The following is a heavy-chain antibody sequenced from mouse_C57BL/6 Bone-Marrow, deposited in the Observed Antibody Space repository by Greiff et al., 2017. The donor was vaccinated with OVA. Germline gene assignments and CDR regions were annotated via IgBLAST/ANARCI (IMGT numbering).Heavy chain of an antibody. CDR3: ARTAFYYGYYDY. J-gene: IGHJ2*01. CDR2: INPSSGYT. CDR1: GYTFNSYW. V-gene: IGHV1-7*01. Sequence: VQLQESGAELAKPGASVKQSCKASGYTFNSYWMHLVKQRPGQGLEWIGYINPSSGYTKYNQKFKDKATLTADKSSSTAYMQLSILTYEDSAVYYCARTAFYYGYYDYWCQGATFLVSS. D-gene: IGHD2-3*01.